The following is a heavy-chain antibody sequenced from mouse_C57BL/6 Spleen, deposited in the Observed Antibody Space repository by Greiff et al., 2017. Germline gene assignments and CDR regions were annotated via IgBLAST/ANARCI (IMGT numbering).Heavy chain of an antibody. Sequence: VQLQQSGPELVKPGASVKIPCKASGYTFTDYNMDWVKQSHGKSLEWIGDINPNNGGTIYNQKFKGKATLTVDKSSSTADMELRSLTSEDTAVYYCARYYYGTYWYFDVWGTGTTVTVSS. CDR3: ARYYYGTYWYFDV. V-gene: IGHV1-18*01. J-gene: IGHJ1*03. D-gene: IGHD1-1*01. CDR1: GYTFTDYN. CDR2: INPNNGGT.